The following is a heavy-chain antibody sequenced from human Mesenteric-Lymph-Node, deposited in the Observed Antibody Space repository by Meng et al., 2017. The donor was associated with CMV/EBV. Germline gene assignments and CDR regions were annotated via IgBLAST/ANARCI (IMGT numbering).Heavy chain of an antibody. J-gene: IGHJ4*02. D-gene: IGHD3-9*01. CDR3: AKKGDTGYYFDS. V-gene: IGHV4-31*03. CDR2: VYYSGRT. Sequence: LRLSCTVSGDPISSGGYYWNWIRQRPGQGLEWIGYVYYSGRTDYNPSLKTRVMISIETSRGHFSLKLSSVTAADTAVYYCAKKGDTGYYFDSWGQGTLVTVSS. CDR1: GDPISSGGYY.